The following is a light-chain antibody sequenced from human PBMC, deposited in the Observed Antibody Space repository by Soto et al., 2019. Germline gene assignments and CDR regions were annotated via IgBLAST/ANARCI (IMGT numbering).Light chain of an antibody. CDR3: QQYGSSPPYT. J-gene: IGKJ3*01. V-gene: IGKV3-20*01. CDR1: QSVSSSY. CDR2: GAS. Sequence: EIVLTQSPGTLSLSPGERATLSCRASQSVSSSYLAWYQQKPGQAPRLLMYGASKRATGIPDRFSGSGSGTDFNLTISRLEPEDFAVSFCQQYGSSPPYTFVPGTKVHIK.